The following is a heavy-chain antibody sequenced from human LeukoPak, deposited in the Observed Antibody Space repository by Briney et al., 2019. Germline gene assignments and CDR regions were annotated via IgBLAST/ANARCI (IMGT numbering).Heavy chain of an antibody. CDR1: ADSVFSGDYY. D-gene: IGHD3-10*01. CDR2: VHTSGTT. Sequence: SETLSLTCTVSADSVFSGDYYWSWIRQPAGKRLEWIGRVHTSGTTNYNPSLKSRVTLSVDTSKNQFSLKLNSLTATDTAVYYCARSQRGVICCWGQGTLVTVSS. V-gene: IGHV4-61*02. CDR3: ARSQRGVICC. J-gene: IGHJ4*02.